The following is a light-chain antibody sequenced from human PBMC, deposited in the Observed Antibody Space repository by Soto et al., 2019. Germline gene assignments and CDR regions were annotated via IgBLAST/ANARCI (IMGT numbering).Light chain of an antibody. Sequence: ALTQPRSVSGSSGQSVTVSCIGTSSDVGDYNSVSWYQQHPGKAPKLMIYDVSKRPSGVPDRFSGSKSGNTASLTISGLQAEDEADYYCCSYVGGYSYVFGIGTKVTVL. J-gene: IGLJ1*01. CDR3: CSYVGGYSYV. CDR2: DVS. CDR1: SSDVGDYNS. V-gene: IGLV2-11*01.